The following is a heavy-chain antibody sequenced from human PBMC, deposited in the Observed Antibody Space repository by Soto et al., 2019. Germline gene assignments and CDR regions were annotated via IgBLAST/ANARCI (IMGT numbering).Heavy chain of an antibody. V-gene: IGHV3-33*01. D-gene: IGHD4-4*01. CDR3: ARVNGRATVKNYYCMDV. CDR1: GFTFSSYG. Sequence: QVQLVESGGGVVQPGRSLRLSCAASGFTFSSYGMHWVRQAPGKGLEWVAVIWYDGSNKYYADSVKGRFTISRDNSKNTLYLQMNSLRAEDTAVYYCARVNGRATVKNYYCMDVWGQGTTVTVSS. J-gene: IGHJ6*02. CDR2: IWYDGSNK.